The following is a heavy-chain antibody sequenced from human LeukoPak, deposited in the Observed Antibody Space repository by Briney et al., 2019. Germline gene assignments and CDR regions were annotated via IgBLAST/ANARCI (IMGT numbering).Heavy chain of an antibody. J-gene: IGHJ4*02. CDR2: ISSSGGST. D-gene: IGHD2-2*01. CDR1: GFTFSSSD. Sequence: PGGALRLSCAASGFTFSSSDMSWVRQAPGKGLEWVSAISSSGGSTYYAGSVKGRFTISRDNSKNTLYLQMNSLRAEDTAVYYCEKDTSSSSGPNDHYFDYWGQGTLVTVSS. CDR3: EKDTSSSSGPNDHYFDY. V-gene: IGHV3-23*01.